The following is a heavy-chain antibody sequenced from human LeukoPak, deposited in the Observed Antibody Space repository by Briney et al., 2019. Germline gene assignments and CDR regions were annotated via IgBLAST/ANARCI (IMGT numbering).Heavy chain of an antibody. V-gene: IGHV3-49*04. D-gene: IGHD2-15*01. CDR2: NRSKPYGGTT. CDR1: GFNFGDYA. CDR3: ARGRFCSGGSCGT. J-gene: IGHJ5*02. Sequence: GSPRPSCTASGFNFGDYALNWGRQAPGKGQEWGGFNRSKPYGGTTEYAASVKGRFTISRDDSKSIAYLQTDSLNTEDTAVYYCARGRFCSGGSCGTWGPGTLVTVSS.